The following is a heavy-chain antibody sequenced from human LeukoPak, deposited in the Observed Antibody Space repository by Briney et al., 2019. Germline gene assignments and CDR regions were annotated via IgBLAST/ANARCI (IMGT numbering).Heavy chain of an antibody. D-gene: IGHD3-3*01. CDR3: AREGLRFLEWASDAFDI. CDR2: IYYSGST. J-gene: IGHJ3*02. CDR1: GGSISSYY. V-gene: IGHV4-59*01. Sequence: PSETLSLTCTVSGGSISSYYWSWIRQPPGKGLEWIGYIYYSGSTNYNPSLKSRVTISVDTSKNQFSLQLSSVTAADTAVYYCAREGLRFLEWASDAFDIWGQGTMVTVSS.